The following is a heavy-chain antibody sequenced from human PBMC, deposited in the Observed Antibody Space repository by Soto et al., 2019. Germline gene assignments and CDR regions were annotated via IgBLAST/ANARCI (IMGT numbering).Heavy chain of an antibody. CDR1: GGYISGGYYS. CDR3: ARAFWDGDYWYFDL. V-gene: IGHV4-30-2*05. J-gene: IGHJ2*01. CDR2: IYNSGST. Sequence: SETLSLTCAVSGGYISGGYYSWSWIRQPPGKGLEWIGFIYNSGSTYYNPSLKSRVTISVDTSKNQFSLKLSSVTAADTAVYYCARAFWDGDYWYFDLWGRGTLVTVSS. D-gene: IGHD4-17*01.